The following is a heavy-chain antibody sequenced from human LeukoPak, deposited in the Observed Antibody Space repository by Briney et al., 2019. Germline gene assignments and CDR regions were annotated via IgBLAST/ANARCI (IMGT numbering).Heavy chain of an antibody. Sequence: ASVKVSCKASGYTFTTYAMHWVRQAPGQRLEWMAWIHPGNGNTRYSQEFQGRVTITTDTSASTAYMELSSLRSEDMAVYYCAREYSSSSLDYWGQGTLVTVAS. CDR1: GYTFTTYA. D-gene: IGHD6-6*01. CDR3: AREYSSSSLDY. V-gene: IGHV1-3*03. J-gene: IGHJ4*02. CDR2: IHPGNGNT.